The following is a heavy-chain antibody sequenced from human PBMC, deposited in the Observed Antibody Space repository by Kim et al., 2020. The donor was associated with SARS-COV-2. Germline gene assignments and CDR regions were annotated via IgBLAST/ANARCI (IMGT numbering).Heavy chain of an antibody. V-gene: IGHV3-30*04. CDR2: ISYDGSNK. J-gene: IGHJ6*02. D-gene: IGHD6-19*01. CDR1: GFTFSSYA. CDR3: ARDQEQWLVQGRYYYGMDV. Sequence: GGSLRLSCAASGFTFSSYAMHWVRQAPGKGLEWVAVISYDGSNKYYADSVKGRFTISRDNSKNTLYLQMNSLRAEDTAVYYCARDQEQWLVQGRYYYGMDVWGQGTTVTVSS.